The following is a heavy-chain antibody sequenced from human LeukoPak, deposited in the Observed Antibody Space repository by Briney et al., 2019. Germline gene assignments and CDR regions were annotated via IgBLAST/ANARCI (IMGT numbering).Heavy chain of an antibody. J-gene: IGHJ4*02. Sequence: PGGSLRLSCAASGFTFSSYSMNWVRQAPGKGLEWVSSISSSSSYIYYADSVKGRFTISRDNAKNSLYLQMNSLRAEDTAVYYCARVDGYGYGPFDYWGQGTLVTVSS. D-gene: IGHD5-18*01. CDR2: ISSSSSYI. V-gene: IGHV3-21*01. CDR1: GFTFSSYS. CDR3: ARVDGYGYGPFDY.